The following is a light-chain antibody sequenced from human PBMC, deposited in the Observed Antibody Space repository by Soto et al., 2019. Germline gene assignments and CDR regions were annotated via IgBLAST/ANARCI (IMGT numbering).Light chain of an antibody. CDR1: QNIRNY. Sequence: DIQMTQSPSSLSASVRDSVTITCRASQNIRNYLNWYQQKPGRAPKILIYAASSLQSGVPSRFSGSGSGTDFTLTISSLQPEDFATYYCQQSYSTPITFGQGTLLEIK. J-gene: IGKJ5*01. CDR2: AAS. V-gene: IGKV1-39*01. CDR3: QQSYSTPIT.